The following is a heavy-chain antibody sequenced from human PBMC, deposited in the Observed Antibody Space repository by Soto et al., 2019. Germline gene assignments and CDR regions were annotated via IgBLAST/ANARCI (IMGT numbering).Heavy chain of an antibody. D-gene: IGHD6-13*01. CDR2: MYYSGST. J-gene: IGHJ4*02. CDR3: ARGYRQSGYSSSWVFDY. V-gene: IGHV4-31*03. CDR1: GGSINSXXXX. Sequence: QVQLRESGPGLVKPSQTLSLTCTVSGGSINSXXXXXXXXXXXXXXGLEWXGYMYYSGSTYYNPFLRSRVIISADTSENHFSLKLSSVTAADTAVYFCARGYRQSGYSSSWVFDYWGQGTLVNVSS.